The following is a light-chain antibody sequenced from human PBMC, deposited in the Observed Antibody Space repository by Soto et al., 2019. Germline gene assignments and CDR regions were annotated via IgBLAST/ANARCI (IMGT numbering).Light chain of an antibody. V-gene: IGLV1-44*01. CDR2: SNN. J-gene: IGLJ2*01. CDR3: VAWDDSLNGYVV. CDR1: SSNIGSNT. Sequence: QSVLTQPPSASGTPGQRVTISCSGSSSNIGSNTVNWYQQLPGTAPKLVIYSNNQRPSGVPDRFSGSKSGTSASLAIRAPQSEDEADYYCVAWDDSLNGYVVFGGGTKVTVL.